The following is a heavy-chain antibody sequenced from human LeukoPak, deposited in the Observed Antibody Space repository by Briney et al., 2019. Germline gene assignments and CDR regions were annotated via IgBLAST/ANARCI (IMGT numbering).Heavy chain of an antibody. Sequence: ASVKVSCKASGYTFTSYDINWVRQATGQGLEWMGWMNPNSGNTGYAQKFQGRVTMTRNTSISTAYMELSSLRSEDTAVYYCIRYSSSWSAAGYYYYGMDVWGQGTTVTVSS. CDR1: GYTFTSYD. CDR3: IRYSSSWSAAGYYYYGMDV. J-gene: IGHJ6*02. D-gene: IGHD6-13*01. CDR2: MNPNSGNT. V-gene: IGHV1-8*01.